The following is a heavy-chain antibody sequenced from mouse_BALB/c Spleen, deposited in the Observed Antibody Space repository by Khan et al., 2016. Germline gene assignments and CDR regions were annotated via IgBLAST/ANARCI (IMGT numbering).Heavy chain of an antibody. V-gene: IGHV1-7*01. J-gene: IGHJ2*01. CDR3: ARGDD. CDR1: GYTFTSYW. Sequence: QVQLKESGTELAKPGASVKMSCKASGYTFTSYWMHWVKPRPGQGLEWIGYINPHTGYTDYNQQFKDKATLTAAKSSSPPSRQLRSLTSEDSAVYNCARGDDWGQGTTLTVSS. CDR2: INPHTGYT.